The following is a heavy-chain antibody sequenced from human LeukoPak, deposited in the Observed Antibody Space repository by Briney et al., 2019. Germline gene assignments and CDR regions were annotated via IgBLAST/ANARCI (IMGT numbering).Heavy chain of an antibody. J-gene: IGHJ4*02. CDR3: ARQAFRTGMISADY. CDR2: IIPVFGTA. D-gene: IGHD1-1*01. Sequence: SVKVSCKASGGTFSNYVITWERQATGQGLEWMGGIIPVFGTATYARKFQDRVTITTDEFTSTAYMELGSLRFEDTAVYYCARQAFRTGMISADYWGQGTLVTVSS. V-gene: IGHV1-69*05. CDR1: GGTFSNYV.